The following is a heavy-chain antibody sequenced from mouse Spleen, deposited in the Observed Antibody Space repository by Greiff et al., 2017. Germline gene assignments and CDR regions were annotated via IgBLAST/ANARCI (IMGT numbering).Heavy chain of an antibody. Sequence: EVKLMESGAELVKPGASVKLSCTASGFNIKDTYMHWVKQRPEQGLEWIGRIDPANGNTKYDPKFQGKATITADTSSNTAYLQLSSLTSEDTAVYYCARGANWDLWYFDVWGAGTTVTVSS. V-gene: IGHV14-3*02. CDR3: ARGANWDLWYFDV. J-gene: IGHJ1*01. CDR1: GFNIKDTY. CDR2: IDPANGNT. D-gene: IGHD4-1*01.